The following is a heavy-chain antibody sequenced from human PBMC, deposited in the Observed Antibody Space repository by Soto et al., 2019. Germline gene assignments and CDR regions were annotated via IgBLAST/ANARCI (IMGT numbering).Heavy chain of an antibody. Sequence: GGSLRLSCAASGFTFSSYWMSWVRQAPGKGLEWVANIKQDGSEKYYVDSVKGRFTISRDNAKNSLYLQMNSLRAEDTAVYYCARDLYGDYDDDWFDPWDQGTLVTVSS. CDR3: ARDLYGDYDDDWFDP. D-gene: IGHD4-17*01. CDR2: IKQDGSEK. V-gene: IGHV3-7*05. J-gene: IGHJ5*02. CDR1: GFTFSSYW.